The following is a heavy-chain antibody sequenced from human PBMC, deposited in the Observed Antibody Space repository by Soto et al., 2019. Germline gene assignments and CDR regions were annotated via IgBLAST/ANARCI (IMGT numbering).Heavy chain of an antibody. CDR2: IGTAGDP. J-gene: IGHJ6*02. D-gene: IGHD4-4*01. CDR1: GFTFSSYD. V-gene: IGHV3-13*05. CDR3: ARHISNFRYYYYAMDV. Sequence: GGSLRLSCAASGFTFSSYDMHWVRQATGKGLEWVSAIGTAGDPYYPGSVKGRFTISRENAKNSLYLQMNTLKASDTAMYYCARHISNFRYYYYAMDVWGQGTTVTVSS.